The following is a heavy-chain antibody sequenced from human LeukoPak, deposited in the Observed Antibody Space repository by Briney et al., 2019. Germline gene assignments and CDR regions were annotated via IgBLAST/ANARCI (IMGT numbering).Heavy chain of an antibody. J-gene: IGHJ3*02. D-gene: IGHD3-9*01. Sequence: GASVKVSCKASGYTFTSYGISWVRQAPGQGLEWMGWISAYNGNTNYAQKLQGRVTMTTDTSTSTAYMELRSLRSDDTAVYYCARILFDWLLADDAFDIWGQGTMVTVSS. CDR1: GYTFTSYG. V-gene: IGHV1-18*01. CDR2: ISAYNGNT. CDR3: ARILFDWLLADDAFDI.